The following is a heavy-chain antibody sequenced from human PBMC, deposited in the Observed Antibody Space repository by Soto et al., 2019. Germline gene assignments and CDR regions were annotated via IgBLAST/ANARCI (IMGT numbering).Heavy chain of an antibody. CDR3: ARRGSGSYYDY. V-gene: IGHV3-23*01. CDR2: ISGSGGST. D-gene: IGHD1-26*01. Sequence: EVQLLESGGGLVQPGGSLRLSCAASGFTFSSYAMRWVRQAPGKGLEWVSAISGSGGSTYYADSVKGRFTISRDNSKNTLYLQMNSLRAADTAVYYCARRGSGSYYDYWGQGTLVTVSS. CDR1: GFTFSSYA. J-gene: IGHJ4*02.